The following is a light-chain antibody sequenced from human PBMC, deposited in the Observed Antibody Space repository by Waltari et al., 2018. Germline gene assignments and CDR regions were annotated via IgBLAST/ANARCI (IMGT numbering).Light chain of an antibody. Sequence: EIVLTQSPATLSLSPGERASLSCRASQNVYSYLVWYQQKPGQTPRLLIHDASIRAPGIPDRFSGRGSGTDFTLTNGSLEPEDFAVYYCQQRASWPPITFGQGTRLEIK. J-gene: IGKJ5*01. CDR1: QNVYSY. CDR3: QQRASWPPIT. CDR2: DAS. V-gene: IGKV3-11*01.